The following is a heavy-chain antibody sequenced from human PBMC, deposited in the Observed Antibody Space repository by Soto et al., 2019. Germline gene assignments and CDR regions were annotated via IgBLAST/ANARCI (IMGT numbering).Heavy chain of an antibody. J-gene: IGHJ4*02. Sequence: HPGGPLRLSCAASVFTFSSDTMHWVRQAPGKGLEWVANINEDQTKKYYGDSVKGRFTVSRDNAKNLLYLQMSGLRSEDTAVYYCVGVHPRSNWGLGTLVTVSS. CDR2: INEDQTKK. CDR3: VGVHPRSN. D-gene: IGHD2-15*01. CDR1: VFTFSSDT. V-gene: IGHV3-7*04.